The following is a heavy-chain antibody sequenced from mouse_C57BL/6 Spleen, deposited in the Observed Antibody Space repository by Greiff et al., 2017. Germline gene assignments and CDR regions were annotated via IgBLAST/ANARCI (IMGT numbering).Heavy chain of an antibody. CDR1: GYAFSSSW. V-gene: IGHV1-82*01. CDR2: IYPGDGDT. CDR3: ARDGIYDGYWYFDV. D-gene: IGHD2-3*01. Sequence: QVQLQQSGPELVKPGASVKISCKASGYAFSSSWMNWVNQRPGKGLEWIGRIYPGDGDTNYNGKFKGKATLPADKSSSTAYMQLSSLTSEDFAVYFCARDGIYDGYWYFDVWGTGTTVTVSS. J-gene: IGHJ1*03.